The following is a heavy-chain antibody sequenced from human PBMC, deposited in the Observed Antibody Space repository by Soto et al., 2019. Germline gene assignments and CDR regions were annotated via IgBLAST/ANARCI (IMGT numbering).Heavy chain of an antibody. CDR2: IKQDGSEK. CDR1: GFTFSSYW. CDR3: ARDRGAAAGTAFDY. V-gene: IGHV3-7*01. J-gene: IGHJ4*02. D-gene: IGHD6-13*01. Sequence: GSLRLSCAASGFTFSSYWMSWVRQAPGKGLEWVANIKQDGSEKYYVDSVKGRFTISRDNAKNSLYLQMNSLRAEDTAVYYCARDRGAAAGTAFDYWGQGTLVTVSS.